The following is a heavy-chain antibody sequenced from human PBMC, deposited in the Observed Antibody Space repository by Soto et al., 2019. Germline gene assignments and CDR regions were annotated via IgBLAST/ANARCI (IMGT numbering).Heavy chain of an antibody. V-gene: IGHV3-30*18. CDR1: GFTFSSYG. J-gene: IGHJ6*02. D-gene: IGHD6-6*01. Sequence: LRLSCAASGFTFSSYGMHWVRQAPGKGLEWVAVISYDGSNKYYADSVKGRFTISRDNSKNTLYLQMNSLRAEDTAVYYCAKDFYGSSGAYYYYYGMDVWGQGTTVTVSS. CDR3: AKDFYGSSGAYYYYYGMDV. CDR2: ISYDGSNK.